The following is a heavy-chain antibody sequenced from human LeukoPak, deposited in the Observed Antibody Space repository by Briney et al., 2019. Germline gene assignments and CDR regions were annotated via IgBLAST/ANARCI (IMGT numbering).Heavy chain of an antibody. CDR3: AKDGGLWVSAHWGDS. J-gene: IGHJ4*02. V-gene: IGHV3-7*03. CDR1: GFTFSSYW. D-gene: IGHD7-27*01. Sequence: PGGSLRLSCAASGFTFSSYWMSWVRQAPGKGLEWVANIKQDGSEKYYVDSVKGRFTISRDNAKNTLYLQMNSLRAEGTAVYYCAKDGGLWVSAHWGDSWGRGTLVTVSS. CDR2: IKQDGSEK.